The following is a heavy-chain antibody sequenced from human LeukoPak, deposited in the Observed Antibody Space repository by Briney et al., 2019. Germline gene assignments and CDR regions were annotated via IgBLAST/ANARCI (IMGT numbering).Heavy chain of an antibody. V-gene: IGHV5-51*01. CDR2: IYPGGSDT. CDR3: ARGNGYNFGSIDY. CDR1: GYSFSTYW. Sequence: GESLKISCKGSGYSFSTYWIGWVRQMPGKGLEWMGIIYPGGSDTRYSPSFRGQVTISADKSISTAYLQWSSLKASDTAMYYCARGNGYNFGSIDYWGQGTLVTVSS. D-gene: IGHD5-24*01. J-gene: IGHJ4*02.